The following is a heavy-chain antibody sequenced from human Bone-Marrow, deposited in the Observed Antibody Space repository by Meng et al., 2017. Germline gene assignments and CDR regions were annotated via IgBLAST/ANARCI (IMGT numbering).Heavy chain of an antibody. D-gene: IGHD3-10*01. CDR3: ASIITMVRGVTEGRLAPGRPYTVPHDY. CDR2: IRSKANSYAT. Sequence: GESLKISCAASGFTFSGSAMHWVRRASGKGLEWVGRIRSKANSYATAYAASVKGRFTISRDDSKNTAYLQMNSLRAEDTAVYYCASIITMVRGVTEGRLAPGRPYTVPHDYWGQGTLVTVSS. J-gene: IGHJ4*02. V-gene: IGHV3-73*01. CDR1: GFTFSGSA.